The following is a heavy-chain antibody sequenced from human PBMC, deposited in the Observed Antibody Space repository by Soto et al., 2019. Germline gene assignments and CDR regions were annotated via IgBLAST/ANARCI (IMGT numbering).Heavy chain of an antibody. CDR3: ARDVGYCSGGSCYMNWFDP. J-gene: IGHJ5*02. V-gene: IGHV4-31*03. Sequence: SETLSLTCTVSGGSISSGGYYWSWIRQHPGKGLEWIGYIYYSGSTYYNPSLKSRVTISGDTSKNQFSLKLSSVTAADTAVYYCARDVGYCSGGSCYMNWFDPWGQGTLVTVSS. CDR2: IYYSGST. D-gene: IGHD2-15*01. CDR1: GGSISSGGYY.